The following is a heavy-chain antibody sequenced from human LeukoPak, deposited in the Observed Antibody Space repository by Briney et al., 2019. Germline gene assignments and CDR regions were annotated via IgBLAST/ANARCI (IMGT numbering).Heavy chain of an antibody. CDR3: AKDARFGDLIDY. Sequence: EGSLRLSCAASGFTFSSYGMSWVRQAPGKGLEWVSAISGSGGSTYYADSVKGRFTISRDNSKNTLYLQMNSLRAEDTAVYYCAKDARFGDLIDYWGQGTLVTVSS. J-gene: IGHJ4*02. V-gene: IGHV3-23*01. CDR2: ISGSGGST. D-gene: IGHD3-10*02. CDR1: GFTFSSYG.